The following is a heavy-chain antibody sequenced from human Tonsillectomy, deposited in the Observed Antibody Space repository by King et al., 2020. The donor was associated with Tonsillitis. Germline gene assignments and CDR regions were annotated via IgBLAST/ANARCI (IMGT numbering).Heavy chain of an antibody. J-gene: IGHJ5*02. CDR2: INHSGST. CDR1: GGSFSGYY. D-gene: IGHD3-3*01. CDR3: ARAPYYDFWSGYYRGNWFDP. V-gene: IGHV4-34*01. Sequence: VQLPQWGAGLLKPSETLSLTCAVYGGSFSGYYWSWIRQPPGKGLEWIGEINHSGSTNYNPSLKSRVTISVDTSKNQFSLKLSSVTAADTAVYYCARAPYYDFWSGYYRGNWFDPWGQGTLVTVSS.